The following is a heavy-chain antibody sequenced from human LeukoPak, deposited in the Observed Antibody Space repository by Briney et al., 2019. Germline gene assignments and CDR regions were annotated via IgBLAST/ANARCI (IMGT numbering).Heavy chain of an antibody. J-gene: IGHJ5*02. V-gene: IGHV3-48*01. D-gene: IGHD3-3*01. CDR3: ARTPYYDFWSGPSGWFDP. Sequence: GGSLRLSCAASGFTFSSCSMNWVRQAPGKGLEWVSYISSSSGTIFYADSVRGRFTISRDNANNSLYLQMNSLRAEDTAVYYCARTPYYDFWSGPSGWFDPWGQGTLVTVSS. CDR2: ISSSSGTI. CDR1: GFTFSSCS.